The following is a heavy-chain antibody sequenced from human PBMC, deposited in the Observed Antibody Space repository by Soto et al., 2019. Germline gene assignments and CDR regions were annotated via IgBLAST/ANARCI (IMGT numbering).Heavy chain of an antibody. CDR3: ARDFRSSSGFDY. V-gene: IGHV1-69*13. CDR1: GGTFSSYA. J-gene: IGHJ4*02. D-gene: IGHD6-6*01. Sequence: GASVKVSCKASGGTFSSYAISWVRQAPGQGLEWMGGIIPIFGTANYAQKFQGRVTITADESTSTAYMELSSLRSEDTAVYYCARDFRSSSGFDYWGQGTLVTVSS. CDR2: IIPIFGTA.